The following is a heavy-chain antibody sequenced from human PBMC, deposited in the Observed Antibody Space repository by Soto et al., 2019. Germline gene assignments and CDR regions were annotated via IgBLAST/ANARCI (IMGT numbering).Heavy chain of an antibody. Sequence: SETLSLTCTVSGDSITSGGYYWSWLRQPPGKGLEWIGYIYHSGGASYNPSLRGRAVISIDTSKNQFSLRLNAVTAADTATYYCARDYYGAGSQSYYYGMEVWGQGNTVTVCS. CDR3: ARDYYGAGSQSYYYGMEV. CDR2: IYHSGGA. D-gene: IGHD3-10*01. J-gene: IGHJ6*02. CDR1: GDSITSGGYY. V-gene: IGHV4-31*03.